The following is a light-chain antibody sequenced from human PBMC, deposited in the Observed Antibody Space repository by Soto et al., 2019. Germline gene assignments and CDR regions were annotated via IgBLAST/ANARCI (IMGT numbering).Light chain of an antibody. CDR1: QGISNY. V-gene: IGKV1-27*01. CDR2: AAS. J-gene: IGKJ4*01. CDR3: QKYDTAPLT. Sequence: DIQMTQSPSSLSAPVGDRVTITCRASQGISNYLAWYQQKPGEVHKLLISAASTLQSGAPSRFSASGSGTDFTLTISSLQPEDVATYYCQKYDTAPLTFGGGTKVEIK.